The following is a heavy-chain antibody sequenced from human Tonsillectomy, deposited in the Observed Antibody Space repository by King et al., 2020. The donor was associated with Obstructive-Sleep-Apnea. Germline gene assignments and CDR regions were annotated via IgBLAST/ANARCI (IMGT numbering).Heavy chain of an antibody. Sequence: DVQLVESGGGLVKPGGSLRLSCAASGFTFSSYTMNWVRQAPGKGLEWVSSISSSSSYIYQADSLKGRFTISRDNAKNSLYLRMNSLRAEDTAVYYCARNRGYNGYDPFDYWGQGTLVTVSS. J-gene: IGHJ4*02. CDR1: GFTFSSYT. V-gene: IGHV3-21*01. D-gene: IGHD5-12*01. CDR3: ARNRGYNGYDPFDY. CDR2: ISSSSSYI.